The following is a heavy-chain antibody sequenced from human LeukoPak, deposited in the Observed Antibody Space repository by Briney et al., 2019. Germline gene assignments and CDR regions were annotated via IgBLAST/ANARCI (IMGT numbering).Heavy chain of an antibody. J-gene: IGHJ3*02. V-gene: IGHV4-4*07. CDR3: ARDRYGAIDAFDI. CDR1: GGSTSSYY. D-gene: IGHD4-17*01. CDR2: IYTSGST. Sequence: SETLSLTCTVPGGSTSSYYWSWILQPAGKGLEWIGRIYTSGSTNYNPPLKSRVTIPVDKSKNQFSLKLSSVTAADTAVYYCARDRYGAIDAFDIWGQGTMVTVSS.